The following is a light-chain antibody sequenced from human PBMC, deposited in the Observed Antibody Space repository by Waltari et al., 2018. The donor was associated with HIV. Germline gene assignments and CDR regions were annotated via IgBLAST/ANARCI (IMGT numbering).Light chain of an antibody. CDR3: QQDYNGGP. Sequence: PGERVTLSCRASQSVSSSYLTWYQQKPGQAPRLLIYGASTRATGIPARFSGSGSGTDFTLTISSLQPEDFAVYYCQQDYNGGPFGQGTKLEIK. V-gene: IGKV3D-7*01. J-gene: IGKJ2*01. CDR1: QSVSSSY. CDR2: GAS.